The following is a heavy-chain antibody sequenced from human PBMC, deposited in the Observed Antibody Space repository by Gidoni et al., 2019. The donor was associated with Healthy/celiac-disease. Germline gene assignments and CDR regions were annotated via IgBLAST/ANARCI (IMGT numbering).Heavy chain of an antibody. J-gene: IGHJ3*02. D-gene: IGHD2-15*01. Sequence: EWVSAISGSGGSTYYADSVKGRFTISRDNSKNTLYLQMNSLRAEDTAVYYCAKADIVVVVAYDAFDIWGQGTMVTVSS. CDR3: AKADIVVVVAYDAFDI. CDR2: ISGSGGST. V-gene: IGHV3-23*01.